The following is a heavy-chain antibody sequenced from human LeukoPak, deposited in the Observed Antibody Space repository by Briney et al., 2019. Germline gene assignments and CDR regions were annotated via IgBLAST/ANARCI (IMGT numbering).Heavy chain of an antibody. CDR1: GFIFSSYA. Sequence: GGSLRLSCAASGFIFSSYAMNWVRQAPGKGLEWVSTISGSSGGTYYPDSVKGRFTISRDNPKNTLYLQMNSLRADDTAVYYCAKDSAVVPAAPYGMDVWGQGTTVTVSS. CDR2: ISGSSGGT. V-gene: IGHV3-23*01. J-gene: IGHJ6*02. CDR3: AKDSAVVPAAPYGMDV. D-gene: IGHD2-2*01.